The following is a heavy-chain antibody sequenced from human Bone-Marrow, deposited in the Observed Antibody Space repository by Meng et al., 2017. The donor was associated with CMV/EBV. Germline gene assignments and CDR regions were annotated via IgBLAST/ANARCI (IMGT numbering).Heavy chain of an antibody. J-gene: IGHJ5*02. D-gene: IGHD4-17*01. CDR1: GFTFSSYA. Sequence: GGSLRLSCAASGFTFSSYAMSWVRQAPGKGLEWVSAISGSGGSTYYADSVKGRFTISRDNSKNTLYLQMNSLRAEDTAVYYCAKDSFHYGDYDNWFAPWGQRTLVTVSS. CDR3: AKDSFHYGDYDNWFAP. V-gene: IGHV3-23*01. CDR2: ISGSGGST.